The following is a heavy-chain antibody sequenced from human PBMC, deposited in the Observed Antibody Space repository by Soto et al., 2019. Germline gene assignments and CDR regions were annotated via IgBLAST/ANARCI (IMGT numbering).Heavy chain of an antibody. CDR1: GGTFSSYA. CDR3: ARGDRGYSYGYYHY. CDR2: IIPIFGTA. D-gene: IGHD5-18*01. V-gene: IGHV1-69*06. J-gene: IGHJ4*02. Sequence: SVKVSCKASGGTFSSYAISWVRQAPGQGLEWMGGIIPIFGTANYAQKFQGRVTITADKSTSTAYMELSSLRSEDTAVYYCARGDRGYSYGYYHYWGQGTLVTVSS.